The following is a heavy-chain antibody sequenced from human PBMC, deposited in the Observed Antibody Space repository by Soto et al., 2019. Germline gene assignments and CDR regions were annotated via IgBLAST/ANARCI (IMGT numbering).Heavy chain of an antibody. CDR2: IISGSSYI. D-gene: IGHD1-26*01. CDR1: GFTFSKYS. CDR3: ARDGGVVVGATGFDY. Sequence: GGSLRLSCAASGFTFSKYSMNWVLQAPGKGLEWVSSIISGSSYIYYADSVKGRFTISRDNARNSLYLQMNSLRAEDTAVYYCARDGGVVVGATGFDYWGQGTLVTVSS. J-gene: IGHJ4*02. V-gene: IGHV3-21*01.